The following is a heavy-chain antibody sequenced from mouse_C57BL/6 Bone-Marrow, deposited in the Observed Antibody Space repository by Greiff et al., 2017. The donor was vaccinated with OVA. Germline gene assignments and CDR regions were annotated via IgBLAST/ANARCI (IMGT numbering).Heavy chain of an antibody. Sequence: QVQLKESGAELARPGASVKLSCKASGYTFTSYGISWVKQRTGQGLEWIGEIYPRSGNTYYNEKFKGKATLTADKSSSTAYMELRSLTSEDSAVYFCARWGYYGSSYPFAYWGQGTLVTVSA. V-gene: IGHV1-81*01. J-gene: IGHJ3*01. CDR2: IYPRSGNT. CDR3: ARWGYYGSSYPFAY. D-gene: IGHD1-1*01. CDR1: GYTFTSYG.